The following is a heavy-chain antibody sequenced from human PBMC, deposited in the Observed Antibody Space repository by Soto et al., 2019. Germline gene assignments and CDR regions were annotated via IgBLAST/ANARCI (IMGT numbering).Heavy chain of an antibody. CDR1: GFAFSNYA. V-gene: IGHV3-23*01. J-gene: IGHJ4*02. D-gene: IGHD6-6*01. CDR3: AKDRTVAARNFDY. Sequence: GSLRLSCAASGFAFSNYAMHWVHQAPGKGLEWVSSISTSIDATYYADSVKGRFTISRDDSKNTLYLQMNSLRAEDSAVYYCAKDRTVAARNFDYWGQGTQVTVSS. CDR2: ISTSIDAT.